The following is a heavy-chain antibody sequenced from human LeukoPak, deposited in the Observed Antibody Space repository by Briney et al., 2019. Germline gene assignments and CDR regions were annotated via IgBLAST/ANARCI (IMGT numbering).Heavy chain of an antibody. CDR1: GFTFSSYW. CDR3: VVGGSPGY. Sequence: GGSLRLSCAASGFTFSSYWMSWVRQAPGKGLMWVSQINSDGSATSCADPVKGRCTISRDNAKNMLYLEMNSLRVEDTAVYYCVVGGSPGYWGQGTLVTVSS. V-gene: IGHV3-74*01. J-gene: IGHJ4*02. D-gene: IGHD2-15*01. CDR2: INSDGSAT.